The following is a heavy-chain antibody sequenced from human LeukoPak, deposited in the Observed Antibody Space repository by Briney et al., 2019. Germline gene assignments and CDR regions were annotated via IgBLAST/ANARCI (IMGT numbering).Heavy chain of an antibody. V-gene: IGHV4-59*02. Sequence: SETLSLTCAVYGGSVRSYYWNWIRQPPGKGLEWIGYIYYSGSTNYNPSLKSRVTISVDTSKNQLSLKLSSVTAADTAVYYCARVLTGKFDYWGQGTLVTVSS. CDR2: IYYSGST. CDR3: ARVLTGKFDY. J-gene: IGHJ4*02. D-gene: IGHD7-27*01. CDR1: GGSVRSYY.